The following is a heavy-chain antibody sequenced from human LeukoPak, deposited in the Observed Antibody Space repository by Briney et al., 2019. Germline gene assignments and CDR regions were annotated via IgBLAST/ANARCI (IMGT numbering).Heavy chain of an antibody. J-gene: IGHJ3*02. CDR1: GFTFGTYA. D-gene: IGHD1-26*01. CDR2: ISGSGGRT. V-gene: IGHV3-23*01. CDR3: AKFEAGSDAFDI. Sequence: PGGSLRLSCAGSGFTFGTYAMSWARQAPGKGLEWVSVISGSGGRTHYADSVKGRFTISRDSFKNTVHLQMNSLRAEDTALYYCAKFEAGSDAFDIWGQGTMVTVSS.